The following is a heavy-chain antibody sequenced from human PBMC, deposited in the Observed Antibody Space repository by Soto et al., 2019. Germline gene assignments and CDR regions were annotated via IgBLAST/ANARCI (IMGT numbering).Heavy chain of an antibody. CDR1: GGTFSIYA. Sequence: QVQLVQSGAEVKKPGSSVKVSCKASGGTFSIYAISWVRQAPGQGLEWMGGITPIFGTANYAQKFQGRVTITAAASTSTAYMEMSSLRSEDTAVYYCVRNLVGASYSTFDYWGQGTLVTVSS. CDR3: VRNLVGASYSTFDY. J-gene: IGHJ4*02. D-gene: IGHD1-26*01. CDR2: ITPIFGTA. V-gene: IGHV1-69*01.